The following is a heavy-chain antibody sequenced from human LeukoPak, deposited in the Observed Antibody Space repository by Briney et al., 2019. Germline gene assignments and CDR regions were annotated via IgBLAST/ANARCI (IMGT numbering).Heavy chain of an antibody. CDR3: ARPQLNDYVWGSYRSSFAFDI. V-gene: IGHV1-8*01. Sequence: ASVKVSCKASGYTFTSYDINWVRQAPGQGLEWMGWMKLNSGNTGYAQKFQGRVTMTRNTSISTAYMELSSLRSEDTAVYYCARPQLNDYVWGSYRSSFAFDIWGQGTMVTVSS. CDR2: MKLNSGNT. J-gene: IGHJ3*02. D-gene: IGHD3-16*02. CDR1: GYTFTSYD.